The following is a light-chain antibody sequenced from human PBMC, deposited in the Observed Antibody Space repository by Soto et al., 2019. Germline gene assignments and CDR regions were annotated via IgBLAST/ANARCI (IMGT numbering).Light chain of an antibody. CDR2: GAS. CDR1: QSGRSNF. Sequence: ENVLTQSPGTQSLSPGERATLSCRASQSGRSNFLAWYQQKPGQAPRLLIYGASNKIPGIPDRFSGSGSGTDFTLTSSRLEPEDFAVYYCQQYGSSYTFGQGTKLEIK. CDR3: QQYGSSYT. V-gene: IGKV3-20*01. J-gene: IGKJ2*01.